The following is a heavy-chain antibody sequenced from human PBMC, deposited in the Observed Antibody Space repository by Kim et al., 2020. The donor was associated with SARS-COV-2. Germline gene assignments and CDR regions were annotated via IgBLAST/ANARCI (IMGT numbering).Heavy chain of an antibody. D-gene: IGHD3-3*01. CDR3: ARESSPADYDFPLFDP. CDR2: IKQDGSEK. Sequence: GGSLRLSCAASGFTFSSYWMSWVRQAPGKGLEWVANIKQDGSEKYYVDSVKGRFTISRDNAKNSLYLQMNSLRAEDTAVYYCARESSPADYDFPLFDPWGQGTLVTVSS. V-gene: IGHV3-7*01. J-gene: IGHJ5*02. CDR1: GFTFSSYW.